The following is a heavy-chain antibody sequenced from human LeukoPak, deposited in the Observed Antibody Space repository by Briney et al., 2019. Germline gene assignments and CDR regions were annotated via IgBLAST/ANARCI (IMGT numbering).Heavy chain of an antibody. Sequence: GGSLRLSCAASGFTFSSYEMNWVRQAAGKGLEWVSYISSSGSTIYYADSVKGRFTISRDNAKNSLYLQMNSLRAEDTAVYYCAELGITLIGGVWGKGTTVTISS. CDR2: ISSSGSTI. CDR1: GFTFSSYE. CDR3: AELGITLIGGV. J-gene: IGHJ6*04. V-gene: IGHV3-48*03. D-gene: IGHD3-10*02.